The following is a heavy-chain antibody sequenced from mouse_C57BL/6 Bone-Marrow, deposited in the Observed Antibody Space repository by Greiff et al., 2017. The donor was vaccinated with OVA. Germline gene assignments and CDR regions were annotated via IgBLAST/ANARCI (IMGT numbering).Heavy chain of an antibody. CDR3: AREGYYPFDY. D-gene: IGHD2-3*01. Sequence: VQLQQPGAELVMPGASVKLSCKASGYTFTSYWMHWVKQRPGQGLEWIGEIDPSDSYTNYNQKFKGKSTLTVDKSSSTAYMQLSSLTSEDSAVYYCAREGYYPFDYWGQGTTVTVSS. J-gene: IGHJ2*01. CDR1: GYTFTSYW. V-gene: IGHV1-69*01. CDR2: IDPSDSYT.